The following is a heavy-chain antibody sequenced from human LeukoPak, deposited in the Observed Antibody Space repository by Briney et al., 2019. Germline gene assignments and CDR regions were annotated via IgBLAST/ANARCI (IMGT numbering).Heavy chain of an antibody. Sequence: GESLKISCKGSGYSFTSYWIGWVRQMPGKGLEWMGIIYPGDSDTRYRPSFQGQVTISADKSISTAYLQWSSLKASDTAMYYCARLYSSSWYVGPEYFDYWGQGTLVTVSS. D-gene: IGHD6-13*01. CDR2: IYPGDSDT. J-gene: IGHJ4*02. CDR3: ARLYSSSWYVGPEYFDY. V-gene: IGHV5-51*01. CDR1: GYSFTSYW.